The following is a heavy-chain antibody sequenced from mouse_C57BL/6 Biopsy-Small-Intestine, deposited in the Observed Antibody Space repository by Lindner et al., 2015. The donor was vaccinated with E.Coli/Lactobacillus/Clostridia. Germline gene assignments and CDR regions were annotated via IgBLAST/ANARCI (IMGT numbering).Heavy chain of an antibody. D-gene: IGHD2-3*01. CDR2: IDPETGGT. J-gene: IGHJ4*01. V-gene: IGHV1-15*01. Sequence: VQLQESGAELVRPGASVKLPCKASGYTFTDYEMHWVKQTPVHGLEWIGAIDPETGGTAYNQKFKGKATLTADKSSSTAYMELRSLTSEDSAVYYCTRGGWLLPYAMDYWGQGTSVTVSS. CDR1: GYTFTDYE. CDR3: TRGGWLLPYAMDY.